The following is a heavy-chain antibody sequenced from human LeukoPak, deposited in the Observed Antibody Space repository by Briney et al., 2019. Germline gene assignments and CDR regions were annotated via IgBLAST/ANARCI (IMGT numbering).Heavy chain of an antibody. CDR3: ARGWVLYSSSSWFDP. CDR1: GGSLSGYY. Sequence: SETLSLTCAVYGGSLSGYYWSWIRQPPGKGLEWIGEINHSGSTNYNPSLKSRVTISVDTSKNQFSLKLSSVTAADTAVYYCARGWVLYSSSSWFDPWGQGTLVTVSS. J-gene: IGHJ5*02. V-gene: IGHV4-34*01. D-gene: IGHD6-6*01. CDR2: INHSGST.